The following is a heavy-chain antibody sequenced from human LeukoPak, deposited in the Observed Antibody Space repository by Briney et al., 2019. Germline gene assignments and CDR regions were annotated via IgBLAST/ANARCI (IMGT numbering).Heavy chain of an antibody. J-gene: IGHJ4*02. Sequence: SETLSLTCTVSGGSISGYYWSWIRQPPGKGLEWIGYIYYSGSTNYNPSLKSRVTISIDTSKNQLSLKLSSVTAADTAVYYCARTYYYDSSGYSLIPTTFDYWGQGVVVTVSS. D-gene: IGHD3-22*01. CDR3: ARTYYYDSSGYSLIPTTFDY. CDR1: GGSISGYY. CDR2: IYYSGST. V-gene: IGHV4-59*01.